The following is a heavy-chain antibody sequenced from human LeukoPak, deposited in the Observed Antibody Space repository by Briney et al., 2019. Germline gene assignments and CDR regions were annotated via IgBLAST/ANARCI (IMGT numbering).Heavy chain of an antibody. Sequence: GASVKVSCKASGYTFTGYYMHWVRQAPGQGLEWMGWINPNSGGTNYAQKFQGRVTMTRDTSTSTVYMELSSLRSEDTAVYYCARAGEGFGELFYYYYYMDVWGKGTTVTISS. J-gene: IGHJ6*03. V-gene: IGHV1-2*02. CDR3: ARAGEGFGELFYYYYYMDV. CDR1: GYTFTGYY. CDR2: INPNSGGT. D-gene: IGHD3-10*01.